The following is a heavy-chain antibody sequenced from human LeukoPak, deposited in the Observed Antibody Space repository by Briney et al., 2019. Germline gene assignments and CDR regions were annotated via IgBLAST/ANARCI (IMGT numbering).Heavy chain of an antibody. D-gene: IGHD2-15*01. Sequence: SVQVSCKASGGTFSSYAISWVRQAPGQGLEWMGGIIPIFGTANYAQKFQGGVTITADESTSTAYMELSSLRSEDTAVYYCARSPDCSGGSCQSVXYWYFDLWGXXTXVXVSS. CDR3: ARSPDCSGGSCQSVXYWYFDL. J-gene: IGHJ2*01. CDR2: IIPIFGTA. CDR1: GGTFSSYA. V-gene: IGHV1-69*13.